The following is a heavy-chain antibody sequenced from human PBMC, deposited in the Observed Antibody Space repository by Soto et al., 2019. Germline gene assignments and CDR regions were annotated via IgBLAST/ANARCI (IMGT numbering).Heavy chain of an antibody. Sequence: QVQLQQWGAGLLKPSETLSLTCAVYGGSFSGYYWTWIRQPPGTGLEWIGEINHSGSTNYNPSLKSRVTISXHTSENQFSLKLTSVTAADTAVYYCARDKITGLFDYWGQGTLVTVSS. CDR3: ARDKITGLFDY. CDR1: GGSFSGYY. V-gene: IGHV4-34*01. J-gene: IGHJ4*02. CDR2: INHSGST. D-gene: IGHD2-8*02.